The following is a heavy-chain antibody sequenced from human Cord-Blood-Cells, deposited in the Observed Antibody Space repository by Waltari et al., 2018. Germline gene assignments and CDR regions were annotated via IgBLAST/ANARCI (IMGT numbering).Heavy chain of an antibody. J-gene: IGHJ3*02. CDR1: GYTFTSYA. D-gene: IGHD3-10*01. V-gene: IGHV1-3*01. Sequence: QVQLVQSGAEVKKPGASVKVSCKASGYTFTSYAMHWVRQAPGQRLEWMGWINAGNGNTKYSQKFQGRVTITRDTSARTAYMELSSLRSEDTGVYYCAGRRTFYGSGSYYDAFDIWGQGTMVTVSS. CDR2: INAGNGNT. CDR3: AGRRTFYGSGSYYDAFDI.